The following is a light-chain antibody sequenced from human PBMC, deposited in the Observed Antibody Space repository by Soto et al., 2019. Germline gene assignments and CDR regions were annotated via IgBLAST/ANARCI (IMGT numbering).Light chain of an antibody. V-gene: IGKV3-15*01. CDR1: QSVLAN. J-gene: IGKJ1*01. Sequence: DIVLTQSPATLSVSTGDGVTISCRASQSVLANLTWYQQKPGQAPNLLIHGASNLATGVPSRFSGSGSGTEFTLTISSLQSEDVAVYYCQQYNSWPTWTFGQGTKVDIK. CDR3: QQYNSWPTWT. CDR2: GAS.